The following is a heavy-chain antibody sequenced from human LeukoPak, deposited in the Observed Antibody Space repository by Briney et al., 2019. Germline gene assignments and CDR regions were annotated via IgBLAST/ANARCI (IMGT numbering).Heavy chain of an antibody. J-gene: IGHJ4*02. Sequence: GGSLRLSCAASGFTFDDYAMHWVRQAPGKGLEWVSGISWNSGSIGYADSVKGRFTISRDNAKNSLYLQMNSLRAEDTAVYYCARDGMATINSWGQGTVVTVSS. CDR1: GFTFDDYA. V-gene: IGHV3-9*01. D-gene: IGHD5-12*01. CDR2: ISWNSGSI. CDR3: ARDGMATINS.